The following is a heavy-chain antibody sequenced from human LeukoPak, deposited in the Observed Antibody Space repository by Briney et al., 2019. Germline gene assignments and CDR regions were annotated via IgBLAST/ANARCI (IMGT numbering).Heavy chain of an antibody. D-gene: IGHD6-25*01. V-gene: IGHV3-23*01. CDR1: GFTFSRYA. CDR3: APLAANIFDY. Sequence: PGRSRRLSCAAAGFTFSRYAMSWVRQAPGKGLEWVSAISGSGSSTYYAGSVRGRFTTSRDNSKRTVYLQMNSLRVEDTAVYYCAPLAANIFDYWGQGTLVTASS. J-gene: IGHJ4*02. CDR2: ISGSGSST.